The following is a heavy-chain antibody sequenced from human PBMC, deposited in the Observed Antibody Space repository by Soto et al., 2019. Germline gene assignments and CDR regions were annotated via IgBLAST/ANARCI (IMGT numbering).Heavy chain of an antibody. CDR1: GYTFTSYG. CDR2: ISAYNGNT. J-gene: IGHJ5*02. CDR3: ARNYGDSNDVWFDP. V-gene: IGHV1-18*01. D-gene: IGHD4-17*01. Sequence: ASVKVSCKASGYTFTSYGISWVRQAPGQGLEWMGWISAYNGNTNYAQKLQGRVTMTTDTSTSTAYMELRSLRAADTAVYYCARNYGDSNDVWFDPWGQGTLVTVSS.